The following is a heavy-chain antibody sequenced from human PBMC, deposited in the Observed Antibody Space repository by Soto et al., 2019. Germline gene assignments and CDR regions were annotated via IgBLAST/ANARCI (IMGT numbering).Heavy chain of an antibody. Sequence: QVQLQESGPGLVKPSETLSLTCTVSGGSISSYYWSWIRQPAGKGLEWIGRIYTSWSTNYNPSLQSRVTMSVDTSKNQFSLKLSSVTAADTAVYYCAREVQWELLPVAFDSWGQGTLVTVSS. CDR3: AREVQWELLPVAFDS. CDR1: GGSISSYY. V-gene: IGHV4-4*07. J-gene: IGHJ4*02. CDR2: IYTSWST. D-gene: IGHD1-26*01.